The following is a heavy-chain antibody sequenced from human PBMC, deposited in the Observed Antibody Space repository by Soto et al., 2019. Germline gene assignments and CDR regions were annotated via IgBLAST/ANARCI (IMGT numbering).Heavy chain of an antibody. CDR1: GYSISSGNW. CDR2: IYYTGTT. CDR3: TITRGDPQLHGLDY. Sequence: SLTCAVSGYSISSGNWWGWIRQPPGEGLEWIGYIYYTGTTYSNPSLKSRVTMSVDTSKNQFSLRLSSVTAVDTALYYCTITRGDPQLHGLDYWAQGTLVTVSS. D-gene: IGHD3-10*01. V-gene: IGHV4-28*01. J-gene: IGHJ4*02.